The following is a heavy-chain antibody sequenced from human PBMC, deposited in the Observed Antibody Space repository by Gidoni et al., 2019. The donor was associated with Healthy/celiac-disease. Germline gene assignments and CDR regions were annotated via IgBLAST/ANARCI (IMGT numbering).Heavy chain of an antibody. V-gene: IGHV3-30*18. CDR3: ANSEGKLLPYFDY. CDR2: ISYDGSNK. CDR1: GFTFSSYG. Sequence: QVQLVESGGGVVQPGRSLRLSCAASGFTFSSYGMHWVRQAPGKGLEWVAVISYDGSNKYYADSVKGRFTISRDNSKNTLYLQMNSLRAEDTAVYYCANSEGKLLPYFDYWGQGTLITVSS. D-gene: IGHD1-26*01. J-gene: IGHJ4*02.